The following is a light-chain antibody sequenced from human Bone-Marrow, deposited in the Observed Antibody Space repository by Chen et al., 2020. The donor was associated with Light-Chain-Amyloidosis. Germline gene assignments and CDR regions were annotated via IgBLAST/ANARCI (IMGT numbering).Light chain of an antibody. CDR1: SSDVGGYDF. J-gene: IGLJ1*01. CDR2: DVS. Sequence: QAALTQPRSVSGSPGQSVSLSCTGTSSDVGGYDFVSWYQKHPVKAPKLMIYDVSKRPSGVADRFSGSKSGNTASLTISGLQADDEADYYCCSYAGSYSVYVFGSGTKVTVL. CDR3: CSYAGSYSVYV. V-gene: IGLV2-11*01.